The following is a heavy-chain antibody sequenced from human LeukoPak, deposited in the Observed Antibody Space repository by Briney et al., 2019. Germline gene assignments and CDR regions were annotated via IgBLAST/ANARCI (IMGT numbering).Heavy chain of an antibody. D-gene: IGHD6-19*01. J-gene: IGHJ4*02. CDR2: ISSSGSTT. CDR1: GFTFSYCS. V-gene: IGHV3-48*02. Sequence: GGSLRLSCAVSGFTFSYCSMNWVRQAPGKGLEWVSYISSSGSTTYYADSVKGRFTVSRDNAKNSLYLQMNSLRDEDTAVYYCARAVAADFWSQGTQVTVSS. CDR3: ARAVAADF.